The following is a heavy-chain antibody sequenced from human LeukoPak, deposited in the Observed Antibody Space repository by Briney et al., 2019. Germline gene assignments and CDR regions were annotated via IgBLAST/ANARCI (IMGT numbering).Heavy chain of an antibody. CDR3: ARRSRIGFDS. Sequence: GGSLRLSCAASGFTFSSYEMNWVRQAPGKGLEWVSYISSSAIYYEDSVQGRLPISIYNAKDSLYLQMKRLRPEDTAVYYCARRSRIGFDSWGQGTLATVSS. V-gene: IGHV3-48*03. CDR2: ISSSAI. D-gene: IGHD3-16*02. CDR1: GFTFSSYE. J-gene: IGHJ4*02.